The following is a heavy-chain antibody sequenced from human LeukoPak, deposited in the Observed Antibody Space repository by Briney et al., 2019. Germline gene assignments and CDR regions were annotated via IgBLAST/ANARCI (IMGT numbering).Heavy chain of an antibody. V-gene: IGHV3-30*18. Sequence: GGSLRLSCAASGFTFSSYGMHWVRQTPGKGLEWVAVISYDGSNKYYADSVKGRFTISRDNSKITLYLQMNSLRAEDTAVYYCAKLYSNYVYFDYWGQGTLVTVSS. CDR1: GFTFSSYG. CDR3: AKLYSNYVYFDY. J-gene: IGHJ4*02. CDR2: ISYDGSNK. D-gene: IGHD4-11*01.